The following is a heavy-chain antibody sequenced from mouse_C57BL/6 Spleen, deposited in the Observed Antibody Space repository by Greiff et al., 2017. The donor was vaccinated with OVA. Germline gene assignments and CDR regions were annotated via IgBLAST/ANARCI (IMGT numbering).Heavy chain of an antibody. D-gene: IGHD6-1*01. CDR1: GFNIKDDY. Sequence: EVQLQQSGAELVRPGASVKLSCTASGFNIKDDYMHWVKQRPEQGLEWIGWIDPENGDTEYASKFQGKATITADTSSNTAYLQLSSLTSEDTAVYYCTPSNSPYAMDYWGQGTSVTVSS. CDR3: TPSNSPYAMDY. CDR2: IDPENGDT. J-gene: IGHJ4*01. V-gene: IGHV14-4*01.